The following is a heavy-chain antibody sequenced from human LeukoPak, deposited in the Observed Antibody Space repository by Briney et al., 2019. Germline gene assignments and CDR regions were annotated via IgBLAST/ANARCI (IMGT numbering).Heavy chain of an antibody. V-gene: IGHV3-53*01. Sequence: PGGSLRLSCAASGFTVTSNYMTWVRQAPGKGLEWVSVISSGGNRYYADSVKGRFTISRDNSKNTVYLQMSGLRAEDTAVYYCAREVRGYYFDYWGQGTLVTASS. CDR1: GFTVTSNY. CDR2: ISSGGNR. J-gene: IGHJ4*02. D-gene: IGHD5-12*01. CDR3: AREVRGYYFDY.